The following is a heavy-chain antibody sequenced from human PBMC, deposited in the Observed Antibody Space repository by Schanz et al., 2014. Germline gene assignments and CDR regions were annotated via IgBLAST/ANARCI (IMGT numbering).Heavy chain of an antibody. CDR3: AGDWASGRYYSDY. J-gene: IGHJ4*02. CDR2: ITYDGSNK. D-gene: IGHD1-26*01. CDR1: GFTFSRHA. Sequence: QVELVESGGGVVQPGRSLRLSCAASGFTFSRHAMHWVRQAAGKGLEWVAAITYDGSNKYYAESVKGRFAISRDNSKDTLYLQMNSLSTEDTAVDYGAGDWASGRYYSDYWGQGTLVTVSS. V-gene: IGHV3-30*09.